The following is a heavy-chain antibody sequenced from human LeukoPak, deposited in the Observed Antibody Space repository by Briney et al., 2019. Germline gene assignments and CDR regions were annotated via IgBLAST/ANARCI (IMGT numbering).Heavy chain of an antibody. Sequence: ASVKVSCKASGYTFTGYYIHWVRQAPGQGLEWMGWISPKRGGTNYAQKFQGRVTMTRDTSISTAYMDLSRLTSDDTAVYFCARGYRDSSRLCLDSWGPGTLVTVSS. CDR1: GYTFTGYY. D-gene: IGHD3-22*01. J-gene: IGHJ4*02. CDR2: ISPKRGGT. CDR3: ARGYRDSSRLCLDS. V-gene: IGHV1-2*02.